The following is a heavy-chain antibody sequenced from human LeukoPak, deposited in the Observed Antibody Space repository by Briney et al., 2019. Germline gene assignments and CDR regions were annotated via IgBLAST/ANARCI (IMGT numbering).Heavy chain of an antibody. CDR2: INWNGGST. D-gene: IGHD5-18*01. Sequence: GGSLRLSCAASGFTFDDYGMSWVRQGPGKGLEWVSGINWNGGSTGYADSVKGRFTISRDNAKNSLYLQMNSLRAEDTAVYYCAREDTAADAFDIWGQGTMVTVSS. CDR1: GFTFDDYG. CDR3: AREDTAADAFDI. V-gene: IGHV3-20*04. J-gene: IGHJ3*02.